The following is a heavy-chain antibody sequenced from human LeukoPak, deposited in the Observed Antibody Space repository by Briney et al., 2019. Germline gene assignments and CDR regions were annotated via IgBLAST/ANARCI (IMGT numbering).Heavy chain of an antibody. V-gene: IGHV3-23*01. CDR2: ISGSGGST. CDR3: AKDSGYSSGWYPDYFDY. J-gene: IGHJ4*02. CDR1: GFTFSSYA. D-gene: IGHD6-19*01. Sequence: GGSLRLSCAASGFTFSSYAMSWVRQAPGKGLEWVSAISGSGGSTYYADSVKGRFTIPRDNSKNTLYLQMNSLRAEDTAVYYCAKDSGYSSGWYPDYFDYWGQGTLVTVSS.